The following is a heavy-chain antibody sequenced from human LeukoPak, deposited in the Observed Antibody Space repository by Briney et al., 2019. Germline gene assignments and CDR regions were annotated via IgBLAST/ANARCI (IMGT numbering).Heavy chain of an antibody. Sequence: GESLRLSCAASGFTFSSYALSWVRHGPRKGQVLVSTISGSGDDTFYANSVKGRFTISRDNSKNTLYLQMDSLRAEDTAVYYCERGGYGHGWSFDYWGQETLVTVSS. CDR2: ISGSGDDT. V-gene: IGHV3-23*01. D-gene: IGHD6-19*01. J-gene: IGHJ4*02. CDR1: GFTFSSYA. CDR3: ERGGYGHGWSFDY.